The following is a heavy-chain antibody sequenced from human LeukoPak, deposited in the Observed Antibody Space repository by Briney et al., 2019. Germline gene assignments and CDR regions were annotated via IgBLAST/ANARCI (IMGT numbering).Heavy chain of an antibody. CDR1: GFTFSSYS. Sequence: GSLRLSCAASGFTFSSYSMNWDRQAPGKGLEWVSSISSSSSYIYYADSVKGRFTISRDNAKNSLYLQMNSLRAEDTAVYYCAREMDYGDYPLLSMDVWGQGTTVTVSS. CDR3: AREMDYGDYPLLSMDV. CDR2: ISSSSSYI. D-gene: IGHD4-17*01. J-gene: IGHJ6*02. V-gene: IGHV3-21*01.